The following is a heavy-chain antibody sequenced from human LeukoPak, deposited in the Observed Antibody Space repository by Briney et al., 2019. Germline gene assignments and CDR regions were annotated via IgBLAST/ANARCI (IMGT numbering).Heavy chain of an antibody. Sequence: PSGTLSLTCAVSGGSIGSSNWWSWVRQPPGKGLEWIGEFYYTGSTSYNPSLKSRVTISADESKNQFSLNLSSVTAADTAVYFCASRLYCGGGCSNTNYWGQGTLVTVSS. V-gene: IGHV4-4*02. CDR2: FYYTGST. CDR3: ASRLYCGGGCSNTNY. D-gene: IGHD2-21*02. CDR1: GGSIGSSNW. J-gene: IGHJ4*02.